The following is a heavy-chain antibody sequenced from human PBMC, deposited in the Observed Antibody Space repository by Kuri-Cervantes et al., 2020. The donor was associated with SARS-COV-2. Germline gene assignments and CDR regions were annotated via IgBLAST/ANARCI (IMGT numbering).Heavy chain of an antibody. J-gene: IGHJ3*02. CDR3: ARPPSPLSSGYNDAFDI. V-gene: IGHV3-30-3*01. Sequence: GGSLRLSCAATGFSFSSYAMHWVRQAPGKGLEGVAVISYDGSNKYYAYSVKGRFTISRDNSKNTLYLQMNSLRAEDTAVYYCARPPSPLSSGYNDAFDIWGQGTMVTVSS. CDR1: GFSFSSYA. CDR2: ISYDGSNK. D-gene: IGHD3-22*01.